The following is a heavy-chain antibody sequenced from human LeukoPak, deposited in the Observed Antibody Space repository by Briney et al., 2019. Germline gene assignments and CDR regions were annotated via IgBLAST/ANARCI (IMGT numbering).Heavy chain of an antibody. D-gene: IGHD6-19*01. Sequence: PGGSLRLSCAASGFTFSSYWMDWVRQAPGKGLVWVSRINSGGGSTSYADSVKGRFTISRDNAKNTLYLQMNSLRAEDTAVYYCAGPSGYSSSRFDYWGQGTLVTVSS. CDR3: AGPSGYSSSRFDY. V-gene: IGHV3-74*01. J-gene: IGHJ4*02. CDR2: INSGGGST. CDR1: GFTFSSYW.